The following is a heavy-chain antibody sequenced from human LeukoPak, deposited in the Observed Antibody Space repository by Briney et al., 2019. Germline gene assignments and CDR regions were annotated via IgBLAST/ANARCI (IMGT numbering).Heavy chain of an antibody. V-gene: IGHV3-9*01. CDR2: ISWNSGSI. D-gene: IGHD1-26*01. J-gene: IGHJ4*02. CDR3: AKGHEGATTHFDY. Sequence: PGGSLRLSCAASGFTFDDYAMHWVRQAPGKGLEWVSGISWNSGSIGYADSVKGRFTISRDNAKNSLYLQMNSLRAEDTALYYCAKGHEGATTHFDYWGRGTLVTVSS. CDR1: GFTFDDYA.